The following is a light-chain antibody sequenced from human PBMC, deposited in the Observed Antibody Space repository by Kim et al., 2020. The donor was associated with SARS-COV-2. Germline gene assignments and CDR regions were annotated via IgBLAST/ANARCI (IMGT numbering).Light chain of an antibody. V-gene: IGKV1-39*01. CDR2: AAS. CDR3: QQTYTSPGT. Sequence: ASAEDKVTITCRASQTISRYLNWYQQKPGNAPNLLIYAASTLHSGVPSRFSGSGSGTDFTLTISSLQPEDFATYYCQQTYTSPGTFGQGTKVDIK. J-gene: IGKJ1*01. CDR1: QTISRY.